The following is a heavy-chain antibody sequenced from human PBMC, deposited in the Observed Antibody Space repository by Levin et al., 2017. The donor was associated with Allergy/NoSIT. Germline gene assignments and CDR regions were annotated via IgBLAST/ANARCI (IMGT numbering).Heavy chain of an antibody. D-gene: IGHD6-19*01. V-gene: IGHV3-7*01. CDR3: LGYSSGWYNDC. J-gene: IGHJ4*02. CDR2: IKQDGSKK. CDR1: GFTFSSYW. Sequence: QHGESLKISCAASGFTFSSYWMSWVRQAPGKGLEWVANIKQDGSKKYYVDSVKGRFTISRDNAKKSLYLQMNSLRAEDTAVYYCLGYSSGWYNDCWGQGTLVTVSS.